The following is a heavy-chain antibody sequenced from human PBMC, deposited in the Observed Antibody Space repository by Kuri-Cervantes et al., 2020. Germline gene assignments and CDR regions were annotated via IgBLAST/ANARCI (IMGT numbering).Heavy chain of an antibody. Sequence: SVKVSCKASGYTFTYRYLHWVRQAPGQALEWMGWITPFNGNTNYAQKFQDRVTITRDRSMSTAYMELSSLRSEDTAVYYCARVGYGVVAAIDYWGQGTLVTVSS. CDR3: ARVGYGVVAAIDY. CDR2: ITPFNGNT. J-gene: IGHJ4*02. V-gene: IGHV1-45*02. D-gene: IGHD2-15*01. CDR1: GYTFTYRY.